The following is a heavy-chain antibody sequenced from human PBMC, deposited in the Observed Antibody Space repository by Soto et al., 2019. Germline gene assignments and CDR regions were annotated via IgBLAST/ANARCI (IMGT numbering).Heavy chain of an antibody. V-gene: IGHV3-33*01. CDR1: GFTFSSYG. CDR2: IWYDGSNK. D-gene: IGHD3-3*01. Sequence: GGSLRLSCAASGFTFSSYGMHWVRQAPGKGLEWVAVIWYDGSNKYYADSVKGRFTISRDNSKNTLYLQMNSLRAEDTAVYYCARDHTIFGVVISYYFDYWGQGTLVNVSS. J-gene: IGHJ4*02. CDR3: ARDHTIFGVVISYYFDY.